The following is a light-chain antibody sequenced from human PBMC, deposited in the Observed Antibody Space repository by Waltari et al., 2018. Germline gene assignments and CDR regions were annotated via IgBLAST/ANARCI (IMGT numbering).Light chain of an antibody. Sequence: QSALPQPASVSGSPGQSITISCTGTSSAVGHYNLVSWYQQHPGQAPKLIIYETTKRPSGVSNRFSGSKSGNTASLAVSGLQTEDEAEYYCCSYGGYNTPWVFGGGTKLTVL. V-gene: IGLV2-23*01. CDR1: SSAVGHYNL. CDR2: ETT. J-gene: IGLJ3*02. CDR3: CSYGGYNTPWV.